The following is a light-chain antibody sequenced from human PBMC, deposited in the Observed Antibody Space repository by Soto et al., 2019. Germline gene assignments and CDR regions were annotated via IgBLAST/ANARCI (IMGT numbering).Light chain of an antibody. CDR3: QQYNSYSPT. CDR1: QSISYY. J-gene: IGKJ1*01. V-gene: IGKV1-5*03. Sequence: DTQMTQSPSTLSASVGDRVTITCRASQSISYYLAWYQQRPGRAPNLLIYKASSLESGVPSRFSGSGSGTEFTLPISSLQPDDFATYYCQQYNSYSPTFGQGTKVEI. CDR2: KAS.